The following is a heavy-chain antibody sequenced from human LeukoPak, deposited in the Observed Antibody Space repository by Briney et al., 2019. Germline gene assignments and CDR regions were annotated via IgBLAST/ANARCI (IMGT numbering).Heavy chain of an antibody. J-gene: IGHJ4*02. CDR3: AKDSARGSSITMIVVVIPLDY. V-gene: IGHV3-30*18. CDR1: GFTFSSYG. Sequence: PGGSLRLSCAASGFTFSSYGMHWVRQAPGKGLEWVAVISYDGSNKYYADSVKGRFTISRDNSKNTLYLQMNSLRAEDTAVYYCAKDSARGSSITMIVVVIPLDYWGQGTLVTVSS. D-gene: IGHD3-22*01. CDR2: ISYDGSNK.